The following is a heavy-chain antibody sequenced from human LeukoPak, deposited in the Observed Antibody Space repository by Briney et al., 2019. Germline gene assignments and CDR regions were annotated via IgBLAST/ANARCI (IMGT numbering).Heavy chain of an antibody. J-gene: IGHJ4*02. CDR3: ARDRRGYYDSGSYYPLI. D-gene: IGHD3-10*01. CDR1: GYTFNGFY. Sequence: ASVKVSCKASGYTFNGFYLHWVRQAPGQGLEWMGWINPNSGGTNYAQKFQGRVTMTRDTSVSTAYMEVSRLRSDDTAVYFCARDRRGYYDSGSYYPLIWGQGTLVTVSS. V-gene: IGHV1-2*02. CDR2: INPNSGGT.